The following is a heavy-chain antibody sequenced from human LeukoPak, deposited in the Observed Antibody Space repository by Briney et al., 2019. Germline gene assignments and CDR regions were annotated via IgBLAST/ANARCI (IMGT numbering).Heavy chain of an antibody. V-gene: IGHV4-4*07. CDR2: IYTSGST. CDR1: GGSISSYY. CDR3: ARDTTGYDYAGYFDY. J-gene: IGHJ4*02. D-gene: IGHD4-17*01. Sequence: SETLSLTCTVSGGSISSYYWSWIRQPAGKGLEWIGRIYTSGSTNYNPSLKSRVTISVDTSKNQFSLKLSSVTAADTAVYYCARDTTGYDYAGYFDYWGQGTLVTVSS.